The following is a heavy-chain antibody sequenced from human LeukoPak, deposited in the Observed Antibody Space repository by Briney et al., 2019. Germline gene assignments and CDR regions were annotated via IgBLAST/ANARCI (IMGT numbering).Heavy chain of an antibody. V-gene: IGHV4-59*01. D-gene: IGHD2-15*01. CDR1: GGSFSGYY. J-gene: IGHJ4*02. CDR2: VYYSGST. CDR3: ARIHRYCSGGACYALDN. Sequence: SETLSLTCVVSGGSFSGYYWGWIRQPPGRGLEWIGYVYYSGSTNYNPSFKSRITISVDTSRNQFSLQLSSVTAADTAVYYCARIHRYCSGGACYALDNWGQGTLVAVSS.